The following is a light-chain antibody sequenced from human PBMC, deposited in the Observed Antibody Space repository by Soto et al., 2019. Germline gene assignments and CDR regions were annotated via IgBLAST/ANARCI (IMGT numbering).Light chain of an antibody. CDR3: SSYTSSSTVI. V-gene: IGLV2-14*01. CDR2: DVR. CDR1: SSDIGGYNY. J-gene: IGLJ2*01. Sequence: QSALTQPASVSGSPGQSITISCTGTSSDIGGYNYISWYQQLPGKAPKFIIYDVRNRPSGVSNRFSGYRSGNTASLTISGLQTEDEADYYCSSYTSSSTVIFGGGTQLTVL.